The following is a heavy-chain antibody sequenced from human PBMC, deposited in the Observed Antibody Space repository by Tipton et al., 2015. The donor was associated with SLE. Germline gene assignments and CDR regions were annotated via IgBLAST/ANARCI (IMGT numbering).Heavy chain of an antibody. CDR1: GFTGSSNY. CDR2: IKQDGIAK. D-gene: IGHD2-21*01. J-gene: IGHJ6*02. CDR3: AKDLFPRHPNYYYYGMDV. Sequence: SLRLSCSGFTGSSNYMTWVRQAPGKGLEWVANIKQDGIAKDYVDSVKGRFAISRDNSRNTVYLQMNSLRAADTGVYYCAKDLFPRHPNYYYYGMDVWGQGTRVTVSS. V-gene: IGHV3-7*01.